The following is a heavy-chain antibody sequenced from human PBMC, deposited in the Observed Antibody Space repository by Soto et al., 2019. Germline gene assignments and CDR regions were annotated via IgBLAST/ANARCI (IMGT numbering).Heavy chain of an antibody. J-gene: IGHJ4*02. CDR2: IIPIFGTA. Sequence: QVQLVQSGAEVKKPGSSVKVSCKASGDTFSSYAINWVRQAPGQGLEWMGGIIPIFGTANYAQKFQGRVTITADESTSTAYMELSSLRSEDTAVYYCARLDCGGNSRNFDYWGQGTLVTVSS. V-gene: IGHV1-69*12. CDR1: GDTFSSYA. D-gene: IGHD4-17*01. CDR3: ARLDCGGNSRNFDY.